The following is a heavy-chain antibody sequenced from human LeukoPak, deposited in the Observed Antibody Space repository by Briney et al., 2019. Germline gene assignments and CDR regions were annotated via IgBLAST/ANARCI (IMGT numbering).Heavy chain of an antibody. V-gene: IGHV3-30*02. CDR2: IRYDGTEK. D-gene: IGHD1-1*01. CDR1: GFIFNSYG. Sequence: GSLRLSCAASGFIFNSYGMHWVRQAPGKGLEWVTFIRYDGTEKYSADSVRGRFTVSRDNSKNTLYLQMDSLAAEDTAVYYCAKDSPNWNFDYWGQGTLVTVSS. J-gene: IGHJ4*02. CDR3: AKDSPNWNFDY.